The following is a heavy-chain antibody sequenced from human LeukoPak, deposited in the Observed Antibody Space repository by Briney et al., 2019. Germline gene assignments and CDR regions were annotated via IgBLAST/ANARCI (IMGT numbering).Heavy chain of an antibody. J-gene: IGHJ6*03. CDR1: GGSISSSSYY. Sequence: SETLSLTCTVSGGSISSSSYYWGWIRQPPGKGLEWIGSIYYSGSTYYNPSLKSRVTISVDTSKNQFSLKLSSVTAADTAVYYCARDVLAVGYYYYYYYMDVWGKGTTVTVSS. CDR3: ARDVLAVGYYYYYYYMDV. D-gene: IGHD6-19*01. V-gene: IGHV4-39*07. CDR2: IYYSGST.